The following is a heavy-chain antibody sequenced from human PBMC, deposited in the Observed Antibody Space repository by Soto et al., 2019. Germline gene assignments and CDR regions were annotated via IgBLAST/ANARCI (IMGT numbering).Heavy chain of an antibody. J-gene: IGHJ4*02. Sequence: QVQLVQSGAEVKKPGSSVKVSCKASGGTFSRYTITWVRQAPGQGLEWMGGITPMFGTPNYAQKFQGRVTITADESTSTADMELSSLRSEDTAMYYCARDGTPYDSSAYYYLYWGQGTLVTVSS. V-gene: IGHV1-69*01. CDR2: ITPMFGTP. CDR3: ARDGTPYDSSAYYYLY. CDR1: GGTFSRYT. D-gene: IGHD3-22*01.